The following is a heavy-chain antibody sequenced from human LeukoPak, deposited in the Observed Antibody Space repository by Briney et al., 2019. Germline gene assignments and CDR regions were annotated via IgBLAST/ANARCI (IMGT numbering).Heavy chain of an antibody. Sequence: SETLSLTCTVSGGSISSYYWSWIRQPPGKGLEWIGEINHSGSTNYNPSLKSRVTISVGTSKNQFSLKLSSVTAADTAVYYCARLSHRTGYSYGYGSFDYWGQGTLVTVSS. J-gene: IGHJ4*02. CDR2: INHSGST. V-gene: IGHV4-34*01. CDR3: ARLSHRTGYSYGYGSFDY. D-gene: IGHD5-18*01. CDR1: GGSISSYY.